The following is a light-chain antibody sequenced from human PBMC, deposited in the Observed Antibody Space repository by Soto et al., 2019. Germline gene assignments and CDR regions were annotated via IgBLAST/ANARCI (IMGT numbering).Light chain of an antibody. CDR2: EVS. V-gene: IGLV2-14*01. CDR3: SSYTSRSHVV. CDR1: ASDVGGYNY. J-gene: IGLJ2*01. Sequence: QSALTQPASVSGSPGQSITISCTGSASDVGGYNYVSWYQQHPGKAPKLMISEVSNRPSGVSNRFSGSKSGNTASLTISGLQAEDEADYYCSSYTSRSHVVFGGGTKSPS.